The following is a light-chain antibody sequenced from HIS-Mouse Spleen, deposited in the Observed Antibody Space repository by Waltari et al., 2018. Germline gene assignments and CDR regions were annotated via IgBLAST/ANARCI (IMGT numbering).Light chain of an antibody. CDR3: SSYAGSNNFDVV. J-gene: IGLJ2*01. CDR1: SSDVGGYNY. CDR2: EVS. Sequence: QSALTQPPSASGSPGQSVTISCTGTSSDVGGYNYVSWYQQHPGKAPKPMIYEVSKRPTGVPDRCSGSKSGNTASLTVSGLQAENEADYYCSSYAGSNNFDVVFGGGTKLTVL. V-gene: IGLV2-8*01.